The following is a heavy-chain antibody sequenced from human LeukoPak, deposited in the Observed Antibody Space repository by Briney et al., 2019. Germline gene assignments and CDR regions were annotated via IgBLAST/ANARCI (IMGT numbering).Heavy chain of an antibody. V-gene: IGHV3-74*01. CDR3: ARDQCIGPNCQVALDS. J-gene: IGHJ4*02. D-gene: IGHD1-1*01. CDR2: INGDGSST. Sequence: QPGGSLRLSCAASGXTFRSYWVHWVRQAPGKGLVWVSRINGDGSSTSYEDSVKGRFTISRDNAKNTLDLQMNSLRGEDTDVYYCARDQCIGPNCQVALDSWGQGTLVTVSS. CDR1: GXTFRSYW.